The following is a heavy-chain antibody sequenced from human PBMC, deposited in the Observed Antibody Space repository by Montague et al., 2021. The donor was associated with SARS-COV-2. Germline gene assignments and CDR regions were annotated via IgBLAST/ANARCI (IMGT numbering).Heavy chain of an antibody. V-gene: IGHV4-61*02. D-gene: IGHD6-19*01. J-gene: IGHJ4*02. CDR2: ISISGST. CDR1: GGSISSGSYY. Sequence: TLSLTCTVSGGSISSGSYYWSWIRQPAGKGLEWIGLISISGSTNYNPSLKSRVTISVDTSKNQFSLKLSSVTAADTAVYYCAGDIAVAGRFVYWGQGTRVTVSS. CDR3: AGDIAVAGRFVY.